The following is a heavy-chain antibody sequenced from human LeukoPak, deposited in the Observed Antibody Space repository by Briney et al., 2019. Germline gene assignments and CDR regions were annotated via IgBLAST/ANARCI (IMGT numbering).Heavy chain of an antibody. CDR3: ARALRLGGFDY. D-gene: IGHD5/OR15-5a*01. V-gene: IGHV3-33*01. CDR1: GFTFSSHG. J-gene: IGHJ4*02. Sequence: GGSLRLSCAASGFTFSSHGMHWVRQAPGKGLEWVAVIWYDGSNKYYADSVKGRFTISRDNSKNTLYLQMNSLRAEDTAVYYCARALRLGGFDYWGQGTLVTVSS. CDR2: IWYDGSNK.